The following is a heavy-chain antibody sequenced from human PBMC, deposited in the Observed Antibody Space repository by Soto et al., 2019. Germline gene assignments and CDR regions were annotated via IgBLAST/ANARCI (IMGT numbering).Heavy chain of an antibody. CDR2: IYYSGST. D-gene: IGHD3-16*01. CDR3: AREGEPDACDI. Sequence: SETLSLTCTVSGGSISSYYWSWIRQPPGKGLEWIGYIYYSGSTNYNPSLKSRVTISVDTSKNQFSLKLSSVTAADTAVYYCAREGEPDACDIWGQGTMVTVSS. J-gene: IGHJ3*02. CDR1: GGSISSYY. V-gene: IGHV4-59*01.